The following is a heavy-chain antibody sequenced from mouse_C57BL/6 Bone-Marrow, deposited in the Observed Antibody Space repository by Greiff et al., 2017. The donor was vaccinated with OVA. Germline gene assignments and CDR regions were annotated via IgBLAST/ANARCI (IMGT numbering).Heavy chain of an antibody. CDR1: GYTFTSYW. V-gene: IGHV1-55*01. Sequence: QVQLKESGAELVKPGASVKMSCKASGYTFTSYWITWVKQRPGQGLEWIGDIYPGSGSTNYNEKFKSKATLTVDTSSSTAYMQLSSLTSEDSAVYYCARGGHRGANPDYWGQGTTLTVSS. CDR2: IYPGSGST. D-gene: IGHD1-1*01. CDR3: ARGGHRGANPDY. J-gene: IGHJ2*01.